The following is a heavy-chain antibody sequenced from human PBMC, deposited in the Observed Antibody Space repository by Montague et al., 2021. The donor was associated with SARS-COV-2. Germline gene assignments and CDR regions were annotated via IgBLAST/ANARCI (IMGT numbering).Heavy chain of an antibody. Sequence: SETLSLTCTVSGGSINDHYRSWIRQSPGKGLEWIGYISSNGKTNYNPSLKSRVALSADASRNESPLKLDSVTAADTAVYFCARRGYYDSAGYHWHLDLWGRGMLVTVSS. CDR3: ARRGYYDSAGYHWHLDL. V-gene: IGHV4-4*09. CDR2: ISSNGKT. CDR1: GGSINDHY. J-gene: IGHJ2*01. D-gene: IGHD3-22*01.